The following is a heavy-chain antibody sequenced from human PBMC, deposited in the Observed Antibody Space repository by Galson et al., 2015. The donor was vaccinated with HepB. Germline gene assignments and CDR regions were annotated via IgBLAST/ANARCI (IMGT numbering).Heavy chain of an antibody. J-gene: IGHJ4*02. CDR3: ARALGVRGVLG. CDR2: IYSGGST. V-gene: IGHV3-66*02. Sequence: SLRLSCAASGFTVSSNYMSWVRQAPGKGLEWVSVIYSGGSTYYADSAKGRFTISRDNSKNTLYLQMNSLRAEDTAVHYCARALGVRGVLGWGQGTLVTVSS. D-gene: IGHD3-10*01. CDR1: GFTVSSNY.